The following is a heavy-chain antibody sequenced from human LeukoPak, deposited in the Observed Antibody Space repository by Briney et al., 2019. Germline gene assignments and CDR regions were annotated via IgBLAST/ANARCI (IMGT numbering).Heavy chain of an antibody. CDR1: GFTVSSNY. D-gene: IGHD2-15*01. CDR3: ARGYCSGGSCYFWNDGAFDI. V-gene: IGHV3-53*01. J-gene: IGHJ3*02. Sequence: GGSLRLSCAASGFTVSSNYMSWVRQAPGKGLEWVSTITSGGETTYYTDSVKGRITISRDNSKNTLYLQMNSLRAEDTAVYYCARGYCSGGSCYFWNDGAFDIWGQGTMVTVSS. CDR2: ITSGGETT.